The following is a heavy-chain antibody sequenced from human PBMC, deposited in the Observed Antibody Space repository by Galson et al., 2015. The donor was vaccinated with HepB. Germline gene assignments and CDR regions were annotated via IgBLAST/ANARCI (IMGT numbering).Heavy chain of an antibody. V-gene: IGHV3-9*01. CDR2: ISWNSGSM. J-gene: IGHJ4*02. Sequence: SLRLSCAASGFIFDDYAMHWVRQAPGKGLEWVSGISWNSGSMGYADSVKGRFTISRDNAKNSLYLQMNSLRAEDTAFYYCAKGSVYNYDSSGHFDYWGQGTLVTVSS. CDR1: GFIFDDYA. CDR3: AKGSVYNYDSSGHFDY. D-gene: IGHD3-22*01.